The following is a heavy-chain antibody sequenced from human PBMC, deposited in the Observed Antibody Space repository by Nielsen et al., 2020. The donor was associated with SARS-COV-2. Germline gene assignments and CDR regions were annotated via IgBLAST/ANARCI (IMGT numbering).Heavy chain of an antibody. Sequence: ASVKVSCKASGYTFTSYGINWVRQAPGQGLEWMGWISAYNGNTNYAQKLQGRVTMTTDTSTSTAYMELRSLRSDDTAVYYCARDWSIFVDYYGMDVWGQGTTVTVSS. CDR3: ARDWSIFVDYYGMDV. D-gene: IGHD3-3*01. CDR2: ISAYNGNT. V-gene: IGHV1-18*01. J-gene: IGHJ6*02. CDR1: GYTFTSYG.